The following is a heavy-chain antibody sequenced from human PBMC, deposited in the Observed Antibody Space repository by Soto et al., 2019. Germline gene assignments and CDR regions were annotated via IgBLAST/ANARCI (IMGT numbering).Heavy chain of an antibody. CDR2: IYHSGST. CDR3: ARYYDSSGYYFDY. CDR1: GGSISSGGYS. J-gene: IGHJ4*02. V-gene: IGHV4-30-2*01. D-gene: IGHD3-22*01. Sequence: LSLTCAVSGGSISSGGYSWSWIRQPPGKGLEWIGYIYHSGSTYYNPSLKSRVTISVDRSKKQFSLKLSSVTAADTAVYYCARYYDSSGYYFDYWGQGTLVTVSS.